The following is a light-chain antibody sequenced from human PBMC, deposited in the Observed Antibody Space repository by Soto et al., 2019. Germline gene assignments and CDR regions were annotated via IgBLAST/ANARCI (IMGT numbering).Light chain of an antibody. CDR2: DAN. J-gene: IGKJ1*01. CDR1: QAISNC. V-gene: IGKV1-39*01. CDR3: QQYHSYPCT. Sequence: DIQMTQSPSFLSASVGDGVTITCRASQAISNCLNWYQQKPGEAPKFLIYDANTLHSGAPSRFSGSGSGTEFTLSISSLQPDDVATYYCQQYHSYPCTFGQGTKLEI.